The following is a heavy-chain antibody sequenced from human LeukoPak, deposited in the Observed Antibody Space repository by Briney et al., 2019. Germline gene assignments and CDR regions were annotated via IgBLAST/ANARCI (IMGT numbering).Heavy chain of an antibody. CDR1: GLTFSSYS. CDR2: ISSSSSYI. CDR3: ARYRQKTIDY. V-gene: IGHV3-21*01. Sequence: GGSLRLSCAASGLTFSSYSMNWVRQAPGKGLEWVSSISSSSSYIYYADSVKGRSTISRDNAKNSLYLQMNSLRAEDTAVYYCARYRQKTIDYWGQGTLVTVSS. J-gene: IGHJ4*02. D-gene: IGHD1/OR15-1a*01.